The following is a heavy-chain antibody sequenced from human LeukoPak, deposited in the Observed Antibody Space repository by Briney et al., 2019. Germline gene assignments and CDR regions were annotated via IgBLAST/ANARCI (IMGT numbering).Heavy chain of an antibody. CDR3: ARWVAVGASDY. J-gene: IGHJ4*02. CDR2: IYYSGST. V-gene: IGHV4-31*03. D-gene: IGHD1-26*01. CDR1: GGSISSGGYY. Sequence: SETLSLTCTVSGGSISSGGYYWSWIRQHPGKGLEWIGYIYYSGSTYYNPSLKSRVTISVDTSKNQFSLKLSSVTAADTAVYYCARWVAVGASDYWAREPWSPSPQ.